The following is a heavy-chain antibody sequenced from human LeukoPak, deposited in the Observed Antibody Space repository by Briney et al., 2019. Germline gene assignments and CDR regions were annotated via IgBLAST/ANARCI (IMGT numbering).Heavy chain of an antibody. J-gene: IGHJ5*02. CDR1: GGSISSGGYY. CDR3: ARATGSAAAGSGAFDP. D-gene: IGHD6-13*01. CDR2: IHHSGST. V-gene: IGHV4-30-2*01. Sequence: SETLSLTCTVSGGSISSGGYYWSWIRQPPGKGLEWIGYIHHSGSTYYNPSLKSRVTISVDRSKNQFSLKLSSVTAADTAVYYCARATGSAAAGSGAFDPWGQGTLVTVSS.